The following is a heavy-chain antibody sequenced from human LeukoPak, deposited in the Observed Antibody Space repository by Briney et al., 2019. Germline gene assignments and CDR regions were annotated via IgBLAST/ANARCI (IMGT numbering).Heavy chain of an antibody. CDR2: ISAYNGNT. V-gene: IGHV1-18*01. CDR3: ARDRESYCSGGSCYFGVDY. D-gene: IGHD2-15*01. J-gene: IGHJ4*02. Sequence: ASVKVSCEASGYTFTSYGFSWVRQAPGQGLEWMGWISAYNGNTNYAQKLQGRVTMTTDTSTSTAYMELRSLRSDDTAVYFCARDRESYCSGGSCYFGVDYWGQGTLVTVSS. CDR1: GYTFTSYG.